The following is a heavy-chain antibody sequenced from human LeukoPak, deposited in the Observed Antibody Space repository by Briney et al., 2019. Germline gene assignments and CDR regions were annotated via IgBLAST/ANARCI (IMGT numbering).Heavy chain of an antibody. D-gene: IGHD6-13*01. Sequence: SETLSLTCSVSGYSISSGYYCGWIRQPPGKGLECIGTIHYTGNTYYNPSLKTRVTISVDTSKNQFSLKVSSVAAADTAVYYCARVRPADGTAYHYYYMDVWGKGTTVTVAS. CDR1: GYSISSGYY. V-gene: IGHV4-38-2*02. CDR3: ARVRPADGTAYHYYYMDV. CDR2: IHYTGNT. J-gene: IGHJ6*03.